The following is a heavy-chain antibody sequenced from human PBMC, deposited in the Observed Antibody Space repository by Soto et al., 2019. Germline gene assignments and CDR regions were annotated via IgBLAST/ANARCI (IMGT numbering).Heavy chain of an antibody. CDR1: GFTFSDYY. Sequence: GGSLRLSCAASGFTFSDYYMSWIRQAPGKGLEWISYISSSGGAIYHADSVKGRFTISRDNAKNSLYLQMNGLRAEDTAVYYCARDLKPREALAPYYFDYWGQGTLVTVSS. CDR2: ISSSGGAI. V-gene: IGHV3-11*01. J-gene: IGHJ4*02. D-gene: IGHD1-1*01. CDR3: ARDLKPREALAPYYFDY.